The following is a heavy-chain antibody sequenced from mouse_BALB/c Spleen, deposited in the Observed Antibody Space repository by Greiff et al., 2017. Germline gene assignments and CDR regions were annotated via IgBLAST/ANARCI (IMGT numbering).Heavy chain of an antibody. CDR2: IYPSDSYT. CDR3: TRGYYYGSEWFAY. D-gene: IGHD1-1*01. Sequence: QVQLQQSGAELVRPGASVKLSCKASGYTFTSYWINWVKQRPGQGLEWIGNIYPSDSYTNYNQKFKDKATLTVDKSSSTAYMQLSSPTSEDSAVYYCTRGYYYGSEWFAYWGQGTLVTVSA. CDR1: GYTFTSYW. V-gene: IGHV1-69*02. J-gene: IGHJ3*01.